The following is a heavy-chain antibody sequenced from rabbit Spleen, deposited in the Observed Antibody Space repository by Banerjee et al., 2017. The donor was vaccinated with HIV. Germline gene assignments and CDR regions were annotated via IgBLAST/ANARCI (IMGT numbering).Heavy chain of an antibody. V-gene: IGHV1S47*01. J-gene: IGHJ4*01. CDR2: IEPIFGNT. CDR1: GFDFSNYG. CDR3: ARGGGL. Sequence: QEQLVESGGGLVQPGGSLKLSCKASGFDFSNYGVSWVRQAPGKGLEWIGYIEPIFGNTYYANWVNGRFTISSHNAQNTVFLQLTSLTAADTATYFCARGGGLWGPGTLVTVS.